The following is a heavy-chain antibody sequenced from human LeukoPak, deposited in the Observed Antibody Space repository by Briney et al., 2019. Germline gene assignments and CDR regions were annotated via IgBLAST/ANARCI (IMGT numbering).Heavy chain of an antibody. Sequence: PGGSLRLSCVASGFTFDDYAMHWVRQAPGKGLEWVSGISWNSGSIGYADSVKGRFTISRDNAKNSLYLQVNSLRAEDTALYYCAKGYSYGKGFGYYFDYWGQGTLVTVSS. D-gene: IGHD5-18*01. CDR1: GFTFDDYA. CDR2: ISWNSGSI. CDR3: AKGYSYGKGFGYYFDY. V-gene: IGHV3-9*01. J-gene: IGHJ4*02.